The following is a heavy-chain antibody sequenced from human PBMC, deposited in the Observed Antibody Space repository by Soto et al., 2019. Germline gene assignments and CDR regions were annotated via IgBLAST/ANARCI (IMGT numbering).Heavy chain of an antibody. CDR2: ISSSSSYI. CDR3: ARDNYCDYIAYMDV. CDR1: GFTFSSYS. V-gene: IGHV3-21*01. D-gene: IGHD4-17*01. Sequence: EVQLVESGGGLVKPGGSLRLSCAASGFTFSSYSMNWVRQAPGKGLEWVSSISSSSSYIYYADSVKGRFTISRDNAKNSLYLQMNSLRAEDTAVYYCARDNYCDYIAYMDVWGKGTTVTVSS. J-gene: IGHJ6*03.